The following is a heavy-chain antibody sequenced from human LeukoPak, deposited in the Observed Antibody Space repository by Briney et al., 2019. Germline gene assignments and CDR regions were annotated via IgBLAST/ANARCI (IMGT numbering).Heavy chain of an antibody. V-gene: IGHV1-2*02. J-gene: IGHJ4*02. CDR3: ARVPRGTYYDILTGYYRLYYFDY. D-gene: IGHD3-9*01. Sequence: ASVKVSCKASGYTFTGYYMHWVRQAPGQGLEWMGWINPNSGGTNYAQKFQGRVTMTRDTSISTAYMELSRLRSDDTAVYYCARVPRGTYYDILTGYYRLYYFDYWGQGTLVTVSS. CDR1: GYTFTGYY. CDR2: INPNSGGT.